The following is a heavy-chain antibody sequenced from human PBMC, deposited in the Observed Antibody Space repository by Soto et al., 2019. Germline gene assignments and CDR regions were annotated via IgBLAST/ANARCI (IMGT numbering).Heavy chain of an antibody. D-gene: IGHD3-3*01. CDR2: ISAYNGNT. J-gene: IGHJ6*02. CDR1: GYTFTSYG. Sequence: GASVKVSCKASGYTFTSYGISWVRQAPGQGLEWMGWISAYNGNTNYAQKLQGRVTMTTDTSTSTAYMELRSLRSDDTAVYYCAREVNDFWSGSHGMDVWGQGTMVTVSS. CDR3: AREVNDFWSGSHGMDV. V-gene: IGHV1-18*04.